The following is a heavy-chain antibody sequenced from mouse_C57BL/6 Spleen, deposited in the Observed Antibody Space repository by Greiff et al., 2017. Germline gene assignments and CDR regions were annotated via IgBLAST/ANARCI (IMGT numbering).Heavy chain of an antibody. CDR1: GFTFSDYY. D-gene: IGHD1-1*01. Sequence: EVLLVESEGGLVQPGSSMKLSCTASGFTFSDYYMAWVRQVPEKGLEWVANINYDGSSTYYLDSLKSRFLISRDNAKNILYLQMSSLKSEDTATXFCARDKGSSYGYFDVWGTGTTVTVSS. V-gene: IGHV5-16*01. CDR3: ARDKGSSYGYFDV. CDR2: INYDGSST. J-gene: IGHJ1*03.